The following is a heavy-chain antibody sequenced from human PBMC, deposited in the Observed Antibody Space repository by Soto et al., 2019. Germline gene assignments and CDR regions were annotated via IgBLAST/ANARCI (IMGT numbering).Heavy chain of an antibody. CDR3: ALLWSGDYYFVY. J-gene: IGHJ4*02. V-gene: IGHV2-5*02. Sequence: SGPTLVNPTQTLTLTCTFSGFSLSTSGVGVGWIRQSPGKALEWLALIYWDDDKRYTPSLKSRFTITKDTSKNQVVLTMTNMDPVDTATYYFALLWSGDYYFVYWGQGTPVSVSS. D-gene: IGHD3-10*01. CDR2: IYWDDDK. CDR1: GFSLSTSGVG.